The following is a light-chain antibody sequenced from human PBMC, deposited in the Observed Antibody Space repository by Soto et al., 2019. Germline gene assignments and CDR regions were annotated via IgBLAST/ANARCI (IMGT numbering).Light chain of an antibody. CDR1: SSDVGNYNY. Sequence: QSALTQPPSASGSPGQSVTISCTGTSSDVGNYNYVSWYQQHPGKAPKLLIYEVTKRPSGVPDRFSGSKSDNTASLTVSGLQAEDEADYYCLSYAGSDNLVVGGGTKLTVL. V-gene: IGLV2-8*01. J-gene: IGLJ2*01. CDR2: EVT. CDR3: LSYAGSDNLV.